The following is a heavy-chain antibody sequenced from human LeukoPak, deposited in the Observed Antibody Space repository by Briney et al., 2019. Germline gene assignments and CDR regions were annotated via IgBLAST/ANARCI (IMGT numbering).Heavy chain of an antibody. CDR3: ARGRPDGYDILTGYLYYFDY. Sequence: SETLSLTCAVYGESFSGYYWSWIRQPPGKGLEWIGEINHSGSTNYNPSLKSRVTISVDTSKNQFSLKLSSVTAADTAVYYCARGRPDGYDILTGYLYYFDYWGQGTLVTVSS. CDR2: INHSGST. D-gene: IGHD3-9*01. V-gene: IGHV4-34*01. CDR1: GESFSGYY. J-gene: IGHJ4*02.